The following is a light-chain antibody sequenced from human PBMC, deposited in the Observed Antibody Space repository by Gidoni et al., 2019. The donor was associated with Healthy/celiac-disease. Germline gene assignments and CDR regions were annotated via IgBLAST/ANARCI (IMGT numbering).Light chain of an antibody. Sequence: DIQMTQSPSSLSASVGDRVTITCRASQSMSSYLNWYQQKPGKAPKPLIYAASSLQSWVPSRFSGSGSGTDFTLTISSLQPADFATYYCHQSYSTPPYTFGQGTKLEIK. J-gene: IGKJ2*01. CDR2: AAS. CDR1: QSMSSY. V-gene: IGKV1-39*01. CDR3: HQSYSTPPYT.